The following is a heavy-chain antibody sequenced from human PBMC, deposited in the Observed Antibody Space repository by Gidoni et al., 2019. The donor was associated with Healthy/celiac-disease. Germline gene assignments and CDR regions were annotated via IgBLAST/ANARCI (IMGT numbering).Heavy chain of an antibody. Sequence: GLEWMGWISAYNGNTNYAQKLQGRVTMTTDTSTSTAYMELRSLRSDDTAVYYCARDGYYYDSSGYLAHLNYWGQGTLVTVSS. V-gene: IGHV1-18*01. CDR2: ISAYNGNT. J-gene: IGHJ4*02. CDR3: ARDGYYYDSSGYLAHLNY. D-gene: IGHD3-22*01.